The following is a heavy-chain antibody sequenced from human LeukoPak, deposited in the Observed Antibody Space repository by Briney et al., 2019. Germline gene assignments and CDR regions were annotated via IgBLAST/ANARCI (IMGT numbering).Heavy chain of an antibody. D-gene: IGHD3-3*01. J-gene: IGHJ6*03. Sequence: GGSLRLSCAASGFTFSSYAMSWVRQAPGKGLEWVSAISGSGGSTYYADSVKGRFTISRDNSKNTLYLQMNSLRAEHTAVYYCAKDLFWSGYYTDYYYYYYMDVWGKGTTVTVSS. CDR2: ISGSGGST. CDR3: AKDLFWSGYYTDYYYYYYMDV. V-gene: IGHV3-23*01. CDR1: GFTFSSYA.